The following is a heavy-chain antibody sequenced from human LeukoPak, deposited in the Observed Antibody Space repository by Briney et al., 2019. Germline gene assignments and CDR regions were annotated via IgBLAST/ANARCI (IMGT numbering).Heavy chain of an antibody. J-gene: IGHJ3*02. CDR3: AKRGYDFWSGYYHDAFDI. CDR1: GFTFSSYA. D-gene: IGHD3-3*01. CDR2: ISGSGGST. Sequence: GGSPRLSCAASGFTFSSYAMSWVRQAPGKGLEWVSAISGSGGSTYYADSVKGRFTISRDNSKNTLYLQMNSLRAEDTAVYYCAKRGYDFWSGYYHDAFDIWGQGTMVTVSS. V-gene: IGHV3-23*01.